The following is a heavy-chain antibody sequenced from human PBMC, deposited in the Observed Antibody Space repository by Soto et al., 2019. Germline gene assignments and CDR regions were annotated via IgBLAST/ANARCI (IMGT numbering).Heavy chain of an antibody. V-gene: IGHV4-59*01. Sequence: TSETLCLTCTVSGGSISSYYWSWIRQPPGKGMEWIGYIYYSGSTNYSPSLKCRFTISVYTSKNQFSLKLSSVTAADTAVYYCARATSWNNWFDPWGQGTLVTVSS. CDR2: IYYSGST. CDR3: ARATSWNNWFDP. D-gene: IGHD2-2*01. CDR1: GGSISSYY. J-gene: IGHJ5*02.